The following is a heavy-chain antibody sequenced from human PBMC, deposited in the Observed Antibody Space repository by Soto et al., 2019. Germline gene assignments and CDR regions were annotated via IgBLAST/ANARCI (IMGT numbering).Heavy chain of an antibody. Sequence: PGGSLRLSCAAPGFTFSYYGMHWVRQAPGKGLEWVAVIWYDGSKKHYADSVKGRFTISRDNSKNTLYLQMNSLRAEDTAVYYCARGYAAAAAAFDYWGQGTLVTVSS. CDR1: GFTFSYYG. V-gene: IGHV3-33*01. CDR3: ARGYAAAAAAFDY. CDR2: IWYDGSKK. D-gene: IGHD6-13*01. J-gene: IGHJ4*02.